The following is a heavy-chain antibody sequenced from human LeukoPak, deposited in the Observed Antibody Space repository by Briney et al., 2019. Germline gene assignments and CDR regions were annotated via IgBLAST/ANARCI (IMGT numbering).Heavy chain of an antibody. D-gene: IGHD3-9*01. CDR3: ATVLRYFDWSDY. V-gene: IGHV4-4*02. J-gene: IGHJ4*02. CDR1: GVSISSSNW. CDR2: IYHSGST. Sequence: SETLSLTCAVSGVSISSSNWWRWVRPPPGKGLEWIGEIYHSGSTNYNPSLKSRVTISVDKSKNQFSLKLSSVTAADTAVYYCATVLRYFDWSDYWGQGTLVTVSS.